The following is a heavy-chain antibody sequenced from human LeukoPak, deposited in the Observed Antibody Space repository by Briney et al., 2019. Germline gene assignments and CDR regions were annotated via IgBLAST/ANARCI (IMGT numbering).Heavy chain of an antibody. CDR3: ARDLIDSSSSFDY. D-gene: IGHD6-6*01. Sequence: GGSLRLSCAASGFTVSSNYMSWVRQAPGKGLEWVSVIYSGGSTYYADSVKGRFTISGDNSKNTLYLQMNSLRAEGTAVYYCARDLIDSSSSFDYWGQGTLVTVSS. J-gene: IGHJ4*02. CDR2: IYSGGST. CDR1: GFTVSSNY. V-gene: IGHV3-66*01.